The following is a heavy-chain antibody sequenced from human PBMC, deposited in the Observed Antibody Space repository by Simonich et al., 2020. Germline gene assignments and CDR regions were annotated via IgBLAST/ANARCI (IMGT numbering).Heavy chain of an antibody. V-gene: IGHV3-30*07. D-gene: IGHD6-6*01. Sequence: GGGVVQPGRSLRLSCAASGFTFSGYAMHWIRKAPGKGLKWVAVISYDGSNKYYSDSVKGRFTISRDNSKNTLYLQMNSRRAEDTAVYYCARDLGSSYYFDYWGQGTLVTVSS. CDR1: GFTFSGYA. CDR2: ISYDGSNK. J-gene: IGHJ4*02. CDR3: ARDLGSSYYFDY.